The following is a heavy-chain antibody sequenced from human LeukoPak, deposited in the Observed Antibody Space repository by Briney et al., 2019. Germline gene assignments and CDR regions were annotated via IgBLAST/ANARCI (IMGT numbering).Heavy chain of an antibody. CDR3: ARGPYSSSWYDY. D-gene: IGHD6-13*01. CDR1: GFTFSSYG. CDR2: IWYDGSNK. Sequence: GRPLRLSCAASGFTFSSYGMHWVRQAPGKGLEWVAVIWYDGSNKYYADSVKGRFSISRDNSKNTLYLQMNSLRAEDTAVYYCARGPYSSSWYDYWGQGTLVTISS. V-gene: IGHV3-33*01. J-gene: IGHJ4*02.